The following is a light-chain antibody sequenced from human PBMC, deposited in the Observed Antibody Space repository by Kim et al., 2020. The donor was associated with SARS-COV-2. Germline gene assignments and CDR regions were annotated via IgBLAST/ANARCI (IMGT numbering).Light chain of an antibody. CDR2: GAS. Sequence: SPGERATLSCRASQSVSSSYLAWYQQKPGQAPRLLIYGASSRATGIPDRFSGSGSGTDFTLTISRLEPEDFAEYYCQQYGSSPRTFGQGTKVDIK. CDR1: QSVSSSY. CDR3: QQYGSSPRT. J-gene: IGKJ1*01. V-gene: IGKV3-20*01.